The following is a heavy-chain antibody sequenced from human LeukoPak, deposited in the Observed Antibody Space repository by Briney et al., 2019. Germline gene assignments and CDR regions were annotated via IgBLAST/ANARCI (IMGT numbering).Heavy chain of an antibody. Sequence: GGSLRLSCAASGFTVSNNYMTWVRQAPGKGLEWVSLIYSGGSTYYADSVKGRFTISRDNSKNTLYLQMNSLRAEDTAVYYCAKDLGDSRASPTSNWFDPWGQGTLVTVSS. D-gene: IGHD3-16*01. CDR1: GFTVSNNY. CDR2: IYSGGST. CDR3: AKDLGDSRASPTSNWFDP. V-gene: IGHV3-66*01. J-gene: IGHJ5*02.